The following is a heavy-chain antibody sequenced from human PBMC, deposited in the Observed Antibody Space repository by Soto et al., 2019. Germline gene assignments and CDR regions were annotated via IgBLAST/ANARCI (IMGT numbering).Heavy chain of an antibody. Sequence: GGSLRLSCAASGFTFSTYWMSWVRQAPGKGLEWVANINQDGSERYYVDSVKGRFTISRDNAKNSLFLQLNSLRAGDTAVYYCAVGRGFCFSSSCHRRDYFAYWGQGTLVTVSS. J-gene: IGHJ4*02. D-gene: IGHD2-2*01. V-gene: IGHV3-7*01. CDR3: AVGRGFCFSSSCHRRDYFAY. CDR2: INQDGSER. CDR1: GFTFSTYW.